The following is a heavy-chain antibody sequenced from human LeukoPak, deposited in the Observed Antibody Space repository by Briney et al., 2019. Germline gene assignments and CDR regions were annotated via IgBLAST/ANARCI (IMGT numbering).Heavy chain of an antibody. CDR2: IYTSGST. CDR1: GGSISSYY. CDR3: ARSNYVWGSYRPRQSDAFDI. V-gene: IGHV4-4*07. Sequence: SETLSLTCTVSGGSISSYYWSWIRQPAGKGLEWIGRIYTSGSTNYNPSLKSRVTMSVDTSKNQFSLKLSSVTAADTAVYYCARSNYVWGSYRPRQSDAFDIWGQGTMVTVSS. J-gene: IGHJ3*02. D-gene: IGHD3-16*02.